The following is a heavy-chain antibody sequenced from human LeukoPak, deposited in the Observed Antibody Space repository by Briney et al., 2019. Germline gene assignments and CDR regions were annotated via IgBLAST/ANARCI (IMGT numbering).Heavy chain of an antibody. CDR1: GYTFTSYG. V-gene: IGHV1-18*01. J-gene: IGHJ4*02. CDR3: ARQSSDTAMATFPLDY. Sequence: ASVKVSCKASGYTFTSYGISCVRHAPGQRLEWMGWISAYNGNTIYAQKLQGRVTMTTDTSTSKAYMELRSLRADDTAVYYCARQSSDTAMATFPLDYWGQGTLVTVSS. D-gene: IGHD5-18*01. CDR2: ISAYNGNT.